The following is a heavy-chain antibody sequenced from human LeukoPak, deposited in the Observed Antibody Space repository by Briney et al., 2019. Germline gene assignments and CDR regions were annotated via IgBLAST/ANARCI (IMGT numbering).Heavy chain of an antibody. J-gene: IGHJ4*02. V-gene: IGHV4-34*01. CDR2: INHSGST. Sequence: SETLSLTCAVYGGSFSGYYWSWIRQPPGKGLEWIGEINHSGSTNYNPSLKSRVTISVDTSKNQFSLKLSSVTAADMAVYYCARGPGGNPIDYWGQGTLVTVSS. D-gene: IGHD4-23*01. CDR1: GGSFSGYY. CDR3: ARGPGGNPIDY.